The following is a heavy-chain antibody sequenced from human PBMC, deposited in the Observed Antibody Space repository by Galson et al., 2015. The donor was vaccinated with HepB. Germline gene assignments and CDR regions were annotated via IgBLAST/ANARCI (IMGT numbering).Heavy chain of an antibody. V-gene: IGHV1-18*01. CDR3: AGWNTTNYYDP. Sequence: SVKVSCKASGYTFTSYGINWGRQAPGQGLEWVAWISAYTGNTNFAQKFQDRVTMTTDTSTRAAYMELRSLRSDDTAVYYCAGWNTTNYYDPWGQGTLVTVSS. D-gene: IGHD1-1*01. CDR1: GYTFTSYG. J-gene: IGHJ5*02. CDR2: ISAYTGNT.